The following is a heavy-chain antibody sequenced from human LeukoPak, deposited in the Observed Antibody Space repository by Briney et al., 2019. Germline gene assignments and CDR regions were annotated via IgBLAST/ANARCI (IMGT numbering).Heavy chain of an antibody. Sequence: SETLSLTCTVSGDSINNNYWSWIRQPPGKGLEWIGYIYDSGSTKYNPSLKSRVTFSVDTSKNLFSLKLSSVTAADTAVYYCARDPHSGYDLADYWGQGTLVTVSS. V-gene: IGHV4-59*12. D-gene: IGHD5-12*01. CDR1: GDSINNNY. CDR2: IYDSGST. J-gene: IGHJ4*02. CDR3: ARDPHSGYDLADY.